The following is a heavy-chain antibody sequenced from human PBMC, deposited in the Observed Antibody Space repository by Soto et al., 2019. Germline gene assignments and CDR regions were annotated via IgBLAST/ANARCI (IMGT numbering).Heavy chain of an antibody. D-gene: IGHD3-16*02. Sequence: QLQLQESRPGLVKPSETLSLTCTVSGGSISSSSYYWGWIRQPPGKGPEWIGRIYYSGSTYNNPALKRRVTISVDTPKNQSALELSSVAAADTAVYYCAQVMITFGGVIVTNWFDPWGQGTLVTVSS. CDR2: IYYSGST. V-gene: IGHV4-39*01. J-gene: IGHJ5*02. CDR1: GGSISSSSYY. CDR3: AQVMITFGGVIVTNWFDP.